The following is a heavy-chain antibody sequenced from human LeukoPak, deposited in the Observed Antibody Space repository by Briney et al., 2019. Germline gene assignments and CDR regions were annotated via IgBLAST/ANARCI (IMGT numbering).Heavy chain of an antibody. CDR2: IYPGDSDT. J-gene: IGHJ4*02. CDR3: ARQGDSSSWYESFFDY. Sequence: GESLKISCKGSGYSFTSYWIGWVRQMPGKGLEWMGIIYPGDSDTRYSPSFQGQVTISADKSNSTAYLQWSSLKASDTAMYYCARQGDSSSWYESFFDYWGQGTLVTVSS. V-gene: IGHV5-51*01. D-gene: IGHD6-13*01. CDR1: GYSFTSYW.